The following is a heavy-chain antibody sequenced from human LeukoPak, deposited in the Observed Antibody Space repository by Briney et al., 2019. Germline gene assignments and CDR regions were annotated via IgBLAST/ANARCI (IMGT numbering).Heavy chain of an antibody. V-gene: IGHV1-18*01. Sequence: GASVKVSCKASGYTFTSYGISWVRQAPGQGLEWMGWISAYNGNTNYAQKLQGRVTMTTDTSTSTAYMELRSLRSDDTAVYYCARDGLRGYTYGRNYSYFYYLDVWGKGTTVTISS. CDR1: GYTFTSYG. J-gene: IGHJ6*03. D-gene: IGHD5-18*01. CDR3: ARDGLRGYTYGRNYSYFYYLDV. CDR2: ISAYNGNT.